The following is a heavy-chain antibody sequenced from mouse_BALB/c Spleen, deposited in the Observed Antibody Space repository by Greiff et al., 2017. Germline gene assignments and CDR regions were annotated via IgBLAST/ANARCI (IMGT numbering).Heavy chain of an antibody. CDR3: ARWGYDWFAY. Sequence: DVKLVESGPELVKPGASVKISCKASGYTFTDYNMHWVKQSHGKSLEWIGYIYPYNGGTGYNQKFKSKATLTVDNSSSTAYMELRSLTSEDSAVYYCARWGYDWFAYWGQGTLVTVSA. V-gene: IGHV1S29*02. D-gene: IGHD2-2*01. CDR2: IYPYNGGT. J-gene: IGHJ3*01. CDR1: GYTFTDYN.